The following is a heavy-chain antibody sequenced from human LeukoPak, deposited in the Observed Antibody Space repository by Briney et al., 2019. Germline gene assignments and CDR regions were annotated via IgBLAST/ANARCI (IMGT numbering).Heavy chain of an antibody. D-gene: IGHD3-10*01. Sequence: GGSLRLSCAASGFTFSSYSMNWVRQAPGKGLEWVSSISSSSSYIYYADSVKGRFTISRDNAKNSLYLQMNSLRAEDTALYYCARQNQWFGECIDYWGQGTLVTVSS. V-gene: IGHV3-21*04. CDR2: ISSSSSYI. CDR3: ARQNQWFGECIDY. J-gene: IGHJ4*02. CDR1: GFTFSSYS.